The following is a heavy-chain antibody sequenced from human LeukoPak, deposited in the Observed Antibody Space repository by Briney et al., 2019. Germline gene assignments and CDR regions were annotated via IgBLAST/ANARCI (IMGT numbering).Heavy chain of an antibody. V-gene: IGHV1-69*06. Sequence: SVKVSCKASGGTFSSYAISWVRQAPGQGLEWMGGIIPIFGTANYAQKFQGRVTITADKSTSTAYMELSSLRSGDTAVYYCARGRADYDFWSGYGFRASNWFDPWGQGTLVTVSS. CDR1: GGTFSSYA. J-gene: IGHJ5*02. CDR3: ARGRADYDFWSGYGFRASNWFDP. CDR2: IIPIFGTA. D-gene: IGHD3-3*01.